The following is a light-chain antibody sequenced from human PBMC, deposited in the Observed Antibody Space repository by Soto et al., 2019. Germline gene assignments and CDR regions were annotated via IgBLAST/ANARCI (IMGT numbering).Light chain of an antibody. V-gene: IGKV3-15*01. Sequence: DIVMTQSPATLSVSPGDRATISCRASQSVSSNLAWYQQKPGKAPRLLIYGASTRATGIPARFSGSGSGTEFTLTISSLQSEDFAVYYCQQYNDWPPNTFGQGTRLEIK. CDR3: QQYNDWPPNT. CDR2: GAS. J-gene: IGKJ5*01. CDR1: QSVSSN.